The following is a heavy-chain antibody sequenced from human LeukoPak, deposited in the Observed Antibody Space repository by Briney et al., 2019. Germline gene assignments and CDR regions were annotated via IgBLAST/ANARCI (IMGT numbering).Heavy chain of an antibody. D-gene: IGHD3/OR15-3a*01. V-gene: IGHV4-31*03. Sequence: PSETLSLTCTVSGGSISSGGYYWSWIRQHPGQGLEWIGYIYYSGSTYYNPSLKSRVTISVDTSKNQFSLKLSSVTAADTAVYYCARDNFPLGLDYWGQGTLVTVSS. CDR2: IYYSGST. CDR1: GGSISSGGYY. J-gene: IGHJ4*02. CDR3: ARDNFPLGLDY.